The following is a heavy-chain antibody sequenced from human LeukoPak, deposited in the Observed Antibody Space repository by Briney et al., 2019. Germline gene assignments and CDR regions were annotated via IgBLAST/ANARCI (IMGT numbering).Heavy chain of an antibody. J-gene: IGHJ5*02. CDR2: IYYSGST. D-gene: IGHD5-18*01. Sequence: SETLSLTCTVSGGSISSSSYYWGWIRQPPGKGLEWIGSIYYSGSTYYNPSLKSRVTISVDTSKNQFSLKLSSVTAADTAVYYCARDPGYSYGPGWFDPWGQGTLVTVSS. CDR1: GGSISSSSYY. CDR3: ARDPGYSYGPGWFDP. V-gene: IGHV4-39*07.